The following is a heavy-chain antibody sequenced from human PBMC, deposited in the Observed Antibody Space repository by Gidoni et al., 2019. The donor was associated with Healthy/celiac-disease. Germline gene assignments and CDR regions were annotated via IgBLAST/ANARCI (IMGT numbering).Heavy chain of an antibody. CDR1: GFTVSSNY. J-gene: IGHJ6*02. CDR2: IYSGGST. Sequence: VQLVESGGGLVQPGGSLRLSCAASGFTVSSNYMSWVRQAPGKGLEWVSVIYSGGSTYYADSVKGRFTISRDNSKNTLYLQMNSLRAEDTAVYYCAREVGLHYYYYYGMDVWGQGTTVTVSS. CDR3: AREVGLHYYYYYGMDV. D-gene: IGHD5-12*01. V-gene: IGHV3-66*01.